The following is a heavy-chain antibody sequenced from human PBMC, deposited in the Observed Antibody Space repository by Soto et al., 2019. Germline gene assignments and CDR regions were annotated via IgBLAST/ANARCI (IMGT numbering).Heavy chain of an antibody. CDR2: ISYDGSNK. V-gene: IGHV3-30*18. Sequence: QVQLVESGGGVVQPGRSLRLSCAASGFTFSSYGMHWVRQAPGKGLEWVAVISYDGSNKYYADSVKGPFTISRDNSKNTLYLEMKILRAEDTAVYYCAKGPAIVLVPAAMNYYYGMDVWGQGTTVSVSS. D-gene: IGHD2-2*01. J-gene: IGHJ6*02. CDR1: GFTFSSYG. CDR3: AKGPAIVLVPAAMNYYYGMDV.